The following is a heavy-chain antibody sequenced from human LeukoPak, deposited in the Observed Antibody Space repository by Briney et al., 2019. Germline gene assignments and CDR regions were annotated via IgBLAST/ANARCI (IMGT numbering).Heavy chain of an antibody. V-gene: IGHV3-30*02. CDR1: GFTFSSYG. Sequence: PGGSLRLSCAASGFTFSSYGMHWVRQAPGKGLEWVAFIRYDGSNKYYADSVKGRFTISRDNSKNTLYLQMNSLRAEDTAVYYCARDRYVGYWYFDLWGRGTLVTVSS. J-gene: IGHJ2*01. CDR3: ARDRYVGYWYFDL. CDR2: IRYDGSNK. D-gene: IGHD3-9*01.